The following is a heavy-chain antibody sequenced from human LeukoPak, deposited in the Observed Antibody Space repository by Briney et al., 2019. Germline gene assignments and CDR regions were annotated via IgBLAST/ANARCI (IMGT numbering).Heavy chain of an antibody. J-gene: IGHJ6*02. CDR1: GYTFTSYA. D-gene: IGHD1-1*01. V-gene: IGHV7-4-1*02. CDR2: INTNTGNP. Sequence: ASVTVSCKASGYTFTSYAMNWVRQAPGQGLEWMGWINTNTGNPTYAQGFTGRFVFSLDTSVSTAYLQISSLKAEDTAVYYCARERLQEGFNYYGMDVWGQGATVTVSS. CDR3: ARERLQEGFNYYGMDV.